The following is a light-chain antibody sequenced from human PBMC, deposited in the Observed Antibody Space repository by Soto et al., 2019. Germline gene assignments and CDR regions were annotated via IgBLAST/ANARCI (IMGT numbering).Light chain of an antibody. CDR3: SSYTTSSTVV. CDR2: EVS. V-gene: IGLV2-14*03. Sequence: QSVLTQPASVFGSPGQSITISCTGTSSDVGGYNFVSWHQQHPGKAPKLMIYEVSNRPSGVSNRFSGSKSGNTASLTISGLQPEDEAGYYCSSYTTSSTVVFGTGTKITVL. CDR1: SSDVGGYNF. J-gene: IGLJ1*01.